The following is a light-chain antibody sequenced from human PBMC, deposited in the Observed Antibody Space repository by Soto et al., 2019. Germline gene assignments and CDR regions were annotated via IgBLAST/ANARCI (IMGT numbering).Light chain of an antibody. CDR3: QSYDSGLGVV. V-gene: IGLV1-40*01. CDR2: GNS. CDR1: SSNIGSGYD. J-gene: IGLJ2*01. Sequence: QSVLTQPPSVSGAPGQRVTISCTGSSSNIGSGYDVHWYQQFPGTAPKLLIYGNSNRPSGVPDRFSGSKSGTSASLAITGLQAEDEADYYCQSYDSGLGVVFGGGTKVTVL.